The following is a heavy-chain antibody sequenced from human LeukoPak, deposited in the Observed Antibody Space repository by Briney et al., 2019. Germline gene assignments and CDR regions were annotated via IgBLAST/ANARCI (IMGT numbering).Heavy chain of an antibody. CDR1: GFIFSSYI. Sequence: TGGSLRLSCAASGFIFSSYIMNWVRQALGKGLEWVSSISPSGSHKYYVDSVKGRFTISRDNAKNSVSLQMNSLRAEDTAVYYCARVSDSTPDEGSWGQGTLVTVSS. CDR2: ISPSGSHK. D-gene: IGHD3-22*01. V-gene: IGHV3-21*01. CDR3: ARVSDSTPDEGS. J-gene: IGHJ5*01.